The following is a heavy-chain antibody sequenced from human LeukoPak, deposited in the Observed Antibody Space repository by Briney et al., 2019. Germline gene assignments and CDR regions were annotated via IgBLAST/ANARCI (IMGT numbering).Heavy chain of an antibody. CDR3: ARGLVDILTGYYYYYGMDV. Sequence: AGGSLRLSRAAYGFTFSSYAMHWARQAPGKGLEWVAVISYDGSNKYYAGSVKGRFTISRDNSKNTLYLQMNSLRAEDTAVYYCARGLVDILTGYYYYYGMDVWGQGTTVTVSS. D-gene: IGHD3-9*01. CDR1: GFTFSSYA. J-gene: IGHJ6*02. V-gene: IGHV3-30*04. CDR2: ISYDGSNK.